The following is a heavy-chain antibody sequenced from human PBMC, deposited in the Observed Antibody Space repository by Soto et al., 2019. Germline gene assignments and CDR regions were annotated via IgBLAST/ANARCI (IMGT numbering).Heavy chain of an antibody. D-gene: IGHD1-1*01. CDR2: ISSSGYDT. CDR3: AKDPWNNWSGLFDP. V-gene: IGHV3-23*01. CDR1: GFTFDDYA. J-gene: IGHJ5*02. Sequence: GGSLRLSCVTSGFTFDDYAITWLRQAPGKGLEWVCSISSSGYDTRCAGSVKGRFTISRDNSQSSVYLQINNLRDDDTAVYYWAKDPWNNWSGLFDPWGQGTLVTVSS.